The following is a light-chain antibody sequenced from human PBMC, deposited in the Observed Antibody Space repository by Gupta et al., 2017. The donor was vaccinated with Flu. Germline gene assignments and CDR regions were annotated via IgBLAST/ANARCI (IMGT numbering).Light chain of an antibody. J-gene: IGKJ4*01. CDR1: ETVYSN. V-gene: IGKV3-15*01. Sequence: EIVMTQSPATLSMFPGERATLSCRASETVYSNLAWYQQKPGQAPRLLFYGASTRATDIPARFSGSGSETDFTLTISSLQSEDFAVYSCQQYHHWPVTFGGGTKVEI. CDR2: GAS. CDR3: QQYHHWPVT.